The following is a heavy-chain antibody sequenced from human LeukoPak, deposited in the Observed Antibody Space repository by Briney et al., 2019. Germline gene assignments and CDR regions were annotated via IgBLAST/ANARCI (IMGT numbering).Heavy chain of an antibody. CDR2: IYYSEST. J-gene: IGHJ4*02. Sequence: PSETLSLNCTVSGDSISNYYWSWIRQPPGKGLEWIGYIYYSESTNYNPSLKSRVTISTDTSKSQFSLNLRSVTAEDTGIYYCARGRCRNSGCRPYFDYWGQGTQVTASS. D-gene: IGHD2/OR15-2a*01. CDR1: GDSISNYY. CDR3: ARGRCRNSGCRPYFDY. V-gene: IGHV4-59*01.